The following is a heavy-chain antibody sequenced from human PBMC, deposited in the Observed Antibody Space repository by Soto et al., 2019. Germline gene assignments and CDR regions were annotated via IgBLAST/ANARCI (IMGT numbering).Heavy chain of an antibody. Sequence: GXSVKVSCKASVYPFGYNQIHWLRRAPGQGLEWMGRINPKSDDTNYAQKFQGRVTMTRDTSIDTSYLELTGLTSDDTATYYCARKHSLDYIRWGLDPWGQGNLVTVSS. CDR2: INPKSDDT. D-gene: IGHD4-4*01. CDR3: ARKHSLDYIRWGLDP. CDR1: VYPFGYNQ. V-gene: IGHV1-2*02. J-gene: IGHJ5*02.